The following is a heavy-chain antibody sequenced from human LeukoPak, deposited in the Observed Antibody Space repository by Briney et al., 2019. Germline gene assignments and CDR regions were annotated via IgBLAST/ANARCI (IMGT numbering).Heavy chain of an antibody. D-gene: IGHD1-7*01. V-gene: IGHV3-30*02. CDR2: IRYDGSSE. CDR3: AKDRELELPLDY. CDR1: GFTFSRFG. Sequence: GGSLRLSCTASGFTFSRFGMHWVRQAPGKGLEWVAFIRYDGSSEYYVDSVKGRFAISRDDSKNTLHLQMNSLRAEDTAVYYCAKDRELELPLDYWGQGTLVTVSS. J-gene: IGHJ4*02.